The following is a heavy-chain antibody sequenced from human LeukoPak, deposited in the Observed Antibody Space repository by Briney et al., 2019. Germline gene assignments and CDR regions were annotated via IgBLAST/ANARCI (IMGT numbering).Heavy chain of an antibody. CDR3: ATGIAARPGGSFDY. V-gene: IGHV3-48*03. Sequence: PGGSLRLSCAASGFTFSSYEMNWVRKAPGKGLEWVSYISSSGSTIYYAGSVKGRFTISRDNAKNSLYLQMNSLRAEDTAVYYCATGIAARPGGSFDYWGQGTLVTVSS. CDR1: GFTFSSYE. J-gene: IGHJ4*02. CDR2: ISSSGSTI. D-gene: IGHD6-6*01.